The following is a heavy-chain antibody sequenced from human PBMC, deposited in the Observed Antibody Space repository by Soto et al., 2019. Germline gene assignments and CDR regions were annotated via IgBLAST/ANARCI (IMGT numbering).Heavy chain of an antibody. CDR2: IGVSHSHI. CDR3: ARLRYYDSSGSLLGFDP. Sequence: GGSLRLSCAASGFTFSSYNMNWVRQSPGKGLEWVSAIGVSHSHIHYADSVKGRFTISRDDAKNSLYLQMSSLRAEDTAVYYCARLRYYDSSGSLLGFDPWGQGTLVTVSS. CDR1: GFTFSSYN. D-gene: IGHD3-22*01. J-gene: IGHJ5*02. V-gene: IGHV3-21*01.